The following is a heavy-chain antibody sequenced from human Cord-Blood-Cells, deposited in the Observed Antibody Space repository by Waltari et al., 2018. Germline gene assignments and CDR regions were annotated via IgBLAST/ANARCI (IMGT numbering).Heavy chain of an antibody. CDR2: SIPIFGTA. CDR1: GGTFSSYA. D-gene: IGHD6-13*01. V-gene: IGHV1-69*06. CDR3: AGSTVYSSSWYAFDI. Sequence: QVQLVQSGAEVKKPGSSVKVSCKASGGTFSSYAISWARQAPGQGLEWMGGSIPIFGTANDAPKFQGRVTITADKSTSTAYMELSSLRSEDTAVYYCAGSTVYSSSWYAFDIWGQGTMVTVSS. J-gene: IGHJ3*02.